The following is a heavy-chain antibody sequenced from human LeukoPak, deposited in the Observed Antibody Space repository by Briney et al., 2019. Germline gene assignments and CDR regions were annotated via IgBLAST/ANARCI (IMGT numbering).Heavy chain of an antibody. CDR1: GFTFSSYW. CDR3: AREEKAPGSYYDFWSGYYPDAFDI. CDR2: IKQDGSEK. J-gene: IGHJ3*02. Sequence: GGSLRLSCAASGFTFSSYWMSWVHQAPGKGLEWVANIKQDGSEKYYVDSVKGRFTISRDNAKNSLYLQMNSLRAEDTAVYYCAREEKAPGSYYDFWSGYYPDAFDIWGQGTMVTVSS. D-gene: IGHD3-3*01. V-gene: IGHV3-7*01.